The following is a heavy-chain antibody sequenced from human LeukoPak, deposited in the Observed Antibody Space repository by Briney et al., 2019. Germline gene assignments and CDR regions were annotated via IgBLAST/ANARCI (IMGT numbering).Heavy chain of an antibody. CDR3: ARESDYYGSGSYLSV. CDR1: GFTFSDYY. V-gene: IGHV3-11*05. J-gene: IGHJ4*02. D-gene: IGHD3-10*01. CDR2: ISSSGSYT. Sequence: GGSLRLSCAASGFTFSDYYMTWIHQAPGKGLEWVSYISSSGSYTNYADSVKGRFTISRDNGKNSLYLQMNSLTAEDTAVYYCARESDYYGSGSYLSVWGQGTLVTVSS.